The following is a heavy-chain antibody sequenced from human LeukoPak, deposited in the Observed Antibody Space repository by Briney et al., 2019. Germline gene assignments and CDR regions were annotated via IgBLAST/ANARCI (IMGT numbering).Heavy chain of an antibody. Sequence: SVKVSCKASGGTFSSYAISWVRQAPGQGLEWMGRIIPILGIANYAQKFQGRVTITADKSTSTAYMELSSLRSEDTAVYYCASGNYYDSSGSLMGYWGQGTLVTVTS. D-gene: IGHD3-22*01. J-gene: IGHJ4*02. CDR3: ASGNYYDSSGSLMGY. CDR1: GGTFSSYA. V-gene: IGHV1-69*04. CDR2: IIPILGIA.